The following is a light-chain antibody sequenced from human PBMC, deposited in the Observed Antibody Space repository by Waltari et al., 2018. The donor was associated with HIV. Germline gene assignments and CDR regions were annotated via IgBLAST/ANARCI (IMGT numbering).Light chain of an antibody. Sequence: QSVLTQPPSASGTPGQRVTISCSGSSSNIGRNTVNWYHQLPGTAPNLLIYTNNQRPSGVPDRFSGSKSGTSASLAISGLQSEDEADYYCAAWDDSLNGWVFGGGTKLTVL. CDR2: TNN. J-gene: IGLJ3*02. V-gene: IGLV1-44*01. CDR3: AAWDDSLNGWV. CDR1: SSNIGRNT.